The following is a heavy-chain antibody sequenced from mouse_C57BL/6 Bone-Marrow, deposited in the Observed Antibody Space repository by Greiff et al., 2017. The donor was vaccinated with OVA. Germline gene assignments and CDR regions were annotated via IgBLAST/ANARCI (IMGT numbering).Heavy chain of an antibody. D-gene: IGHD2-2*01. CDR1: GFTFSDYG. CDR2: ISNLAYSI. J-gene: IGHJ3*01. Sequence: EVKLMESGGGLVQPGGSLKLSCAASGFTFSDYGMAWVRQAPRKGPEWVAFISNLAYSIYYAATVTGRFTISRENAKNTLYLEMSSLRSEDTAMYYCARGLTLFAYWGQGTLVTVSA. V-gene: IGHV5-15*01. CDR3: ARGLTLFAY.